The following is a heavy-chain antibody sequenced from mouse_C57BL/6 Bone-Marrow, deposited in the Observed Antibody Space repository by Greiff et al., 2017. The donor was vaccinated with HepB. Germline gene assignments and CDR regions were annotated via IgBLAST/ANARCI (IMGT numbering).Heavy chain of an antibody. J-gene: IGHJ1*03. CDR2: ISSGGSYT. Sequence: DVQLVESGGDLVKPGGSLKLSCAASGFTFSSYGMSWVRQTPDKRLEWVATISSGGSYTYYPDSVKGRFTISRDNAKNTLYLQMSSLKSEDTAMYYCSRRSNGSSPYFDVWGTGTTVTVSS. CDR3: SRRSNGSSPYFDV. D-gene: IGHD1-1*01. V-gene: IGHV5-6*02. CDR1: GFTFSSYG.